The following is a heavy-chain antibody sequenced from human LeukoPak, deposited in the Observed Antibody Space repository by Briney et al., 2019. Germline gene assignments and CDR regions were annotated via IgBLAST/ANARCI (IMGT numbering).Heavy chain of an antibody. Sequence: PSETLSLTCTVSSGSTSSDYWSWIRQSPGKGLEWVGYVYNSGDTGKNPSLKSRVTILLDTSKNQCSLKLTSVSAADTAVYYCARGRRLVGFDPWGQGTLVTVSS. D-gene: IGHD1-26*01. J-gene: IGHJ5*02. V-gene: IGHV4-59*08. CDR3: ARGRRLVGFDP. CDR1: SGSTSSDY. CDR2: VYNSGDT.